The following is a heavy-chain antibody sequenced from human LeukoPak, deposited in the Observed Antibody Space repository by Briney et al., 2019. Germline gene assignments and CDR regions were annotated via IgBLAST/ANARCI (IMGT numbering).Heavy chain of an antibody. J-gene: IGHJ4*02. CDR2: ISAYNGNT. Sequence: ASVKVSCEASGYTSTSYGISWVRQAPGQGREWMGWISAYNGNTNYAQKLQGRVTMTTDTSTSTAYMELRSLRSDDTAVYYCARVGIAAAGTPQGGSSYWGQGTLVTVSS. V-gene: IGHV1-18*01. CDR1: GYTSTSYG. CDR3: ARVGIAAAGTPQGGSSY. D-gene: IGHD6-13*01.